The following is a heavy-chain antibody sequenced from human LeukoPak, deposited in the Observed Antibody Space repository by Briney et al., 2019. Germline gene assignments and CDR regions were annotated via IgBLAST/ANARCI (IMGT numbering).Heavy chain of an antibody. D-gene: IGHD3-22*01. V-gene: IGHV3-48*01. J-gene: IGHJ4*02. CDR3: ARDDFYDSSGYHPTS. CDR1: GFTFGNFG. CDR2: VSSKSNTK. Sequence: GGSLRLSCAASGFTFGNFGMNWVRQAPGKGLEWVSYVSSKSNTKYYADSAKGRFTISGDNAKNSLYLQMNSLRAEDTAVYYCARDDFYDSSGYHPTSWGQGTLVTVSS.